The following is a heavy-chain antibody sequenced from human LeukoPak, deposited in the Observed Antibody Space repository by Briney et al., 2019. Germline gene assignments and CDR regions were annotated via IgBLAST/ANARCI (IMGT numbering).Heavy chain of an antibody. CDR2: INSDGSST. Sequence: GGSLRLSCAASGFTFSSYWMHWVRQAPGNGLVWVSRINSDGSSTSYADSVKGRFTISRDNSKNTLYLQMNSLRAEDTAVYYCAKGQHRRTYYYDSSGYYYELDYWGQGALVTVSS. D-gene: IGHD3-22*01. CDR1: GFTFSSYW. J-gene: IGHJ4*02. CDR3: AKGQHRRTYYYDSSGYYYELDY. V-gene: IGHV3-74*01.